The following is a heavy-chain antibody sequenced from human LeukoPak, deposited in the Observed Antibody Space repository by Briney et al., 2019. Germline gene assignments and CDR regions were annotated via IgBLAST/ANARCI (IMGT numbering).Heavy chain of an antibody. V-gene: IGHV3-23*01. CDR1: GLTFSSYA. D-gene: IGHD2-2*01. Sequence: GGSLRLSCAASGLTFSSYAMSWVRQAPGKGLQWVSAISGSGGTTYYADSVKGRFTISRDNSKNTLHLQMNSLRAEDTAVYYCAKDLRTAADYWGQGTLVTVSS. J-gene: IGHJ4*02. CDR2: ISGSGGTT. CDR3: AKDLRTAADY.